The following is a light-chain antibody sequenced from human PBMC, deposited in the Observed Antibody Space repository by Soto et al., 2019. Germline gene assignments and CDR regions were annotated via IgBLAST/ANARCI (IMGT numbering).Light chain of an antibody. Sequence: QSALTQPASVSGSPGQSITISCTGTNSDVGGYNYVSWYQQHPGKAPKLMIYDVSKRPAGVSNRFSGSKSGNTASLTISGLQAEDEADYYCSSYTTPSTRVFGGGTKVTVL. CDR1: NSDVGGYNY. V-gene: IGLV2-14*03. CDR2: DVS. J-gene: IGLJ3*02. CDR3: SSYTTPSTRV.